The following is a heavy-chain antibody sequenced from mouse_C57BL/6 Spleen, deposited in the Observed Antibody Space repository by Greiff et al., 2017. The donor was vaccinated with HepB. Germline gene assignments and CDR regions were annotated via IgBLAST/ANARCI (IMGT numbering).Heavy chain of an antibody. CDR1: GYTFTDYN. J-gene: IGHJ4*01. Sequence: EVQLQQSGPELVKPGASVKLPCKASGYTFTDYNMDWVKQSHGKSLEWIGDINPNNGGTIYNQKFKGKATLTVDKSSSTAYMELRSLTADDTAVYYGARRDFMTTAYAMDYWGQGTSVTVSS. CDR2: INPNNGGT. CDR3: ARRDFMTTAYAMDY. D-gene: IGHD1-1*01. V-gene: IGHV1-18*01.